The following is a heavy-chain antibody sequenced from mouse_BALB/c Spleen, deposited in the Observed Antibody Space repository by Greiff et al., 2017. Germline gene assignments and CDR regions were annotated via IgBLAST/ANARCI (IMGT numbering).Heavy chain of an antibody. CDR1: GFTFSDYY. Sequence: DVKLVESGGGLVQPGGSLKLSCAASGFTFSDYYMYWVRQTPEKRLEWVATISDGGSYTYYPDSVKGRFTISRDNAKNNLYLQMSSLKSEDTSMYYCARDRGGFAYWGQGTLVTVSA. D-gene: IGHD3-3*01. J-gene: IGHJ3*01. CDR2: ISDGGSYT. CDR3: ARDRGGFAY. V-gene: IGHV5-4*02.